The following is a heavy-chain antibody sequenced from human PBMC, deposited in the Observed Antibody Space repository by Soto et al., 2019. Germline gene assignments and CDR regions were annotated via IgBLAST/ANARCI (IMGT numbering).Heavy chain of an antibody. CDR3: ARVDAVND. CDR2: TYYRSKWLH. V-gene: IGHV6-1*01. Sequence: QGQLQQSGPGLVNPSQTLSLTCAISGDSVSSDITSWNWIRQSPSRGLEWLGMTYYRSKWLHDYTTSVKSPNTINPLTAENKLSLEFNSMTPDDTGVYYCARVDAVNDWVKGTVVTGSS. J-gene: IGHJ3*01. CDR1: GDSVSSDITS.